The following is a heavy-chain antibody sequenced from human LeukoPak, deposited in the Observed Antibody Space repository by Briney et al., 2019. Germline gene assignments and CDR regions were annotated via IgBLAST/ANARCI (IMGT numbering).Heavy chain of an antibody. CDR3: ARGTYPSGWFDP. CDR2: IIPIFGTA. J-gene: IGHJ5*02. Sequence: SVKVSCKASGGTFSSYAISWVRQAPGQGLEWMGGIIPIFGTANYAQKFQGRVTITADKSTSTAYMELSRLRSDDTAVYYCARGTYPSGWFDPWGQGTLVTVSS. D-gene: IGHD1-1*01. CDR1: GGTFSSYA. V-gene: IGHV1-69*06.